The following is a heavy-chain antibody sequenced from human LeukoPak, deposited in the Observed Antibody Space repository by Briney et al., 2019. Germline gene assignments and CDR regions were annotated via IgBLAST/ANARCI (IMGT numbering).Heavy chain of an antibody. CDR1: GGTFSSYA. V-gene: IGHV1-69*04. CDR2: IIPIFCIA. CDR3: ASSGGYYYDSSGYYSSQYFQH. D-gene: IGHD3-22*01. J-gene: IGHJ1*01. Sequence: SVKVSCKASGGTFSSYAISWVRQAPGQGLEWMGRIIPIFCIANYAQKFQGRVTITADKSTSTAYMELSSLRSEDTAVYYCASSGGYYYDSSGYYSSQYFQHWGQGTLVTVSS.